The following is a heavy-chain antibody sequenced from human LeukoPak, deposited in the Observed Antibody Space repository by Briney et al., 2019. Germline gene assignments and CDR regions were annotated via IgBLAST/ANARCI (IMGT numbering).Heavy chain of an antibody. CDR2: ISAYNGNT. CDR1: GYTFTSHG. J-gene: IGHJ6*02. Sequence: ASVKVSCKASGYTFTSHGISWVRQAPGQGLEWMGWISAYNGNTNYAQKLQGRVTMTTDTSTSTAYMELRSLRSDDTAVYYCARDRKSRPAAIYYYYYYGMDVWGQGTTVTVSS. V-gene: IGHV1-18*01. CDR3: ARDRKSRPAAIYYYYYYGMDV. D-gene: IGHD2-2*02.